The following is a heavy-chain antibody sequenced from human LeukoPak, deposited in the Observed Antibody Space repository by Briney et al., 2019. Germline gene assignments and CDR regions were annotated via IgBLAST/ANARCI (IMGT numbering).Heavy chain of an antibody. CDR3: ARAREVGFWSGYYRVITSNYYYYMDV. CDR1: GYTFTSYD. D-gene: IGHD3-3*01. Sequence: ASVTVSCKASGYTFTSYDINWVRQAPGQGLEWMGWMNPNSGNTGYAQKFQGRVTMTRNTSISTAYMELSSLRSEDTAVYYCARAREVGFWSGYYRVITSNYYYYMDVWGKGTTVTVSS. CDR2: MNPNSGNT. J-gene: IGHJ6*03. V-gene: IGHV1-8*01.